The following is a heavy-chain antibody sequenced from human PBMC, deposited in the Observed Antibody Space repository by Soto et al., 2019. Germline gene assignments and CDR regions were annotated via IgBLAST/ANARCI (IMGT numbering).Heavy chain of an antibody. CDR3: AKALRPSLNFFYYMDV. CDR2: LGGDGFTT. D-gene: IGHD2-2*01. J-gene: IGHJ6*03. V-gene: IGHV3-23*01. CDR1: GFTFGSCA. Sequence: EVQLLESGGNLVETGGCLRLSCVVSGFTFGSCAMSLVRQAPEKGPEWVAILGGDGFTTYYADSVRGRFTISGDKSKSTLCLQMNSLRADDTGVYYCAKALRPSLNFFYYMDVWGRGTSVIVSS.